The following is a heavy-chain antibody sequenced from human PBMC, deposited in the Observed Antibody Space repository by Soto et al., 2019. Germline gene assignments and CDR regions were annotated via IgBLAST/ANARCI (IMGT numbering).Heavy chain of an antibody. V-gene: IGHV4-39*01. CDR3: ARLLGYSGYDYFWFDP. Sequence: PSETLSLTCTVSGGSISSSSYYWGWIRQPPGKGLEWIGSIYYSGSTYYNPSLKSRVTISVDTSKNQFSLKLSSVTAADTAVYYCARLLGYSGYDYFWFDPWGQGTLVTVSS. J-gene: IGHJ5*02. CDR1: GGSISSSSYY. D-gene: IGHD5-12*01. CDR2: IYYSGST.